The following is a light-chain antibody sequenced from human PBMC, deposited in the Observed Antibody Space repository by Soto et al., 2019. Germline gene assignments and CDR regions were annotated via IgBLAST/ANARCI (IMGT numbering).Light chain of an antibody. V-gene: IGKV4-1*01. J-gene: IGKJ2*01. Sequence: DIVMTQSPDSLAVSLGDRATINCKSSQSVLYSSNNKNYLAWYQQKPGQPPKLLIYWASTRESGVPDRFSVSGSGTDFTLTISSLQAEAVAVYYCQQYYSTPYNFGQGTKLEIK. CDR2: WAS. CDR3: QQYYSTPYN. CDR1: QSVLYSSNNKNY.